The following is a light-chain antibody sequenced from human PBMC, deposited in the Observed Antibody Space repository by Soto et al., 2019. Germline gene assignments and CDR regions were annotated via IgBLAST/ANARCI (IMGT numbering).Light chain of an antibody. Sequence: DIQMTQSPSTLSSSLGYIVTITCRASQSISGWLAWYQQKPGKPPKLLIYDASSLEGGVPSRFSGSGSGTESTLTISSLQPEDFATYYCQHYNSSPHTFGQGTKVDIK. V-gene: IGKV1-5*01. CDR1: QSISGW. CDR2: DAS. J-gene: IGKJ1*01. CDR3: QHYNSSPHT.